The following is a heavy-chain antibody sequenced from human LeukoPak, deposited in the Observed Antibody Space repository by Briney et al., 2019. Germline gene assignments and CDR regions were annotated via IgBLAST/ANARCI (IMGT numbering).Heavy chain of an antibody. CDR1: GFTFSSYA. Sequence: GGSLRLSCAASGFTFSSYAMSWVRQAPGKGLEWVSTITTSDGNTYYADSVKGRFTVSRDNSKNTLSLQMNSLRAEDTAVYYCAKDGGLWVSAHWGDSWGRGTLVTVSS. D-gene: IGHD7-27*01. J-gene: IGHJ4*02. CDR3: AKDGGLWVSAHWGDS. V-gene: IGHV3-23*01. CDR2: ITTSDGNT.